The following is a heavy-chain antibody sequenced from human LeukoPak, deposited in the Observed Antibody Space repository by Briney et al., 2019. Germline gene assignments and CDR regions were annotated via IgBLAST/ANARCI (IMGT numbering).Heavy chain of an antibody. Sequence: SETLSLTCTVSGASISSYYWSWIRQPAGKGLEWIGRIHSGGSTTYNPSLKSRVTMSVDTSKNQFSLKLSSVNAADTAVYYCARDPSSWFDPWGQGTRVTVS. J-gene: IGHJ5*02. CDR2: IHSGGST. CDR1: GASISSYY. V-gene: IGHV4-4*07. CDR3: ARDPSSWFDP.